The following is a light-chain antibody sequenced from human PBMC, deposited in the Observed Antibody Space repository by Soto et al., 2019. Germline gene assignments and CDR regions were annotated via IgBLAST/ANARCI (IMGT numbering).Light chain of an antibody. V-gene: IGLV2-14*01. J-gene: IGLJ1*01. CDR2: EVN. Sequence: QSALTQPASLSGSPGQSITISCTGTSSDIGAYDYVYWFQKHPGTSPKLMISEVNNRPSGVSNRFSGSKSGNTAYLTISGLQVEDEAEYFCVSVTTTSNHVFGTGTKVTVL. CDR3: VSVTTTSNHV. CDR1: SSDIGAYDY.